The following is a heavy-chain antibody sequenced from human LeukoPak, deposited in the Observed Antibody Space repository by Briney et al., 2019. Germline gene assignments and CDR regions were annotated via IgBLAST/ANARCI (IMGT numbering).Heavy chain of an antibody. Sequence: GGSLRLSCAASGFTFSSYSMNWVRQAPGKGLEWVSSISSSSSYIYYADSVKGRFTISRDNAKNSLYLQMNSLRAEDTAAYYCARDAGYYYGSGSSSDYWGQGTLVTVSS. J-gene: IGHJ4*02. CDR3: ARDAGYYYGSGSSSDY. D-gene: IGHD3-10*01. V-gene: IGHV3-21*01. CDR1: GFTFSSYS. CDR2: ISSSSSYI.